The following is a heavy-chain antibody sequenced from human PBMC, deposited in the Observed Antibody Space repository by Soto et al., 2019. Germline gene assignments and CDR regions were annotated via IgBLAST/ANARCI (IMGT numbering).Heavy chain of an antibody. V-gene: IGHV3-33*01. CDR3: ARESHYGDYPRFDY. J-gene: IGHJ4*02. D-gene: IGHD4-17*01. CDR1: GFTFSSYG. Sequence: QVQLVESGGGVVQPGRSLRLSCAASGFTFSSYGMHWVRQAPGKGLEWVAVIWYDGSNKYYADSVKGRFTISRDNSKNTLYLQMNSLRAEDTAVYYCARESHYGDYPRFDYWGQGTLVTVSS. CDR2: IWYDGSNK.